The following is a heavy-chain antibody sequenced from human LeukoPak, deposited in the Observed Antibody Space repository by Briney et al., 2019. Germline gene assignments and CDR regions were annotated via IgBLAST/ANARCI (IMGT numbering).Heavy chain of an antibody. D-gene: IGHD5-18*01. J-gene: IGHJ4*02. Sequence: GGSLRLSCAASGFTFSDYYMSWIRQAPGKGLEWVSYISSNANTIYYADSVKGRFTISRDNAKRSLYLQMNSLRAEDTAVYYCARHLSGITGYTYGRGIDYWGQGTLLTVSS. CDR2: ISSNANTI. CDR3: ARHLSGITGYTYGRGIDY. V-gene: IGHV3-11*04. CDR1: GFTFSDYY.